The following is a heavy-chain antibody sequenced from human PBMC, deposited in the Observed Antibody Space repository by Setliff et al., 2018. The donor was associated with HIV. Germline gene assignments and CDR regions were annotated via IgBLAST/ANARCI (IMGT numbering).Heavy chain of an antibody. CDR2: ISSSSSYI. V-gene: IGHV3-21*01. CDR1: GFTFSSYS. J-gene: IGHJ6*03. CDR3: VKDEEYIGVVSATMNMPGYYHYYYMDV. Sequence: PGGSLRLSCAASGFTFSSYSMNWVRQAPGKGLEWVSSISSSSSYIYYADSVKGRFTISRDNADRSLYLQMNSLRAEDTAVYYCVKDEEYIGVVSATMNMPGYYHYYYMDVWGKGSTVTVSS. D-gene: IGHD2-2*01.